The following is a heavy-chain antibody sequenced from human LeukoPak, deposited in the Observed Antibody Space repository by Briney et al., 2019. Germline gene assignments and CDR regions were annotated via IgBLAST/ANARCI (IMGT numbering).Heavy chain of an antibody. CDR3: ARASFNVVFGNWFAP. CDR2: VYYSGST. Sequence: SETLSLTCTVSSGSIGSSRNYWGWIRQAPGKGLEWIVNVYYSGSTFYNPLRQSRVTISVDTSKNQFSLKLRSVTAADTAIYYCARASFNVVFGNWFAPWGQGTLVTVPS. J-gene: IGHJ5*02. D-gene: IGHD2-8*01. CDR1: SGSIGSSRNY. V-gene: IGHV4-39*01.